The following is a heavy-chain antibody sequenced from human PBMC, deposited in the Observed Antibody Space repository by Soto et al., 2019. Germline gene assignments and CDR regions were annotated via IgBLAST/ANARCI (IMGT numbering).Heavy chain of an antibody. D-gene: IGHD4-4*01. CDR1: GFTFSSYW. CDR2: IKQDGSEK. V-gene: IGHV3-7*01. J-gene: IGHJ5*02. Sequence: GGSLRLSCAASGFTFSSYWMSWVRQAPGKGLEWVANIKQDGSEKYYVDSVKGRFTISRDNAKNSLYLQMNSLKAEDTAVYYCARAGDYSNAEGVIDPWGQGTLVTVSS. CDR3: ARAGDYSNAEGVIDP.